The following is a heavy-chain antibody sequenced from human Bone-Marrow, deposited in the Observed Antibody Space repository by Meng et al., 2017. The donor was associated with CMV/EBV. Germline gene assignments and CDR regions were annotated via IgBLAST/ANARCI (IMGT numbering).Heavy chain of an antibody. CDR3: ARVGRFLAWFDP. Sequence: SETLSLTCTVSGGSISSGGYYWSWIRQHPGKGLEWIGYIYYSGSTYYNPSPKSRVTISVDTSKNQFSLKLSSVTAADTAVYYCARVGRFLAWFDPWGQGTRVTVSS. V-gene: IGHV4-31*03. D-gene: IGHD3-3*01. J-gene: IGHJ5*02. CDR1: GGSISSGGYY. CDR2: IYYSGST.